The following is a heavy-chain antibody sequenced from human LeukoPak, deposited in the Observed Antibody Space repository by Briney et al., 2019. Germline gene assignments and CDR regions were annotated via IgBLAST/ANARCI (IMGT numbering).Heavy chain of an antibody. CDR1: GFTFSAYG. V-gene: IGHV3-30*02. CDR2: IRYDGGDK. J-gene: IGHJ4*02. Sequence: GGSLRLSCAASGFTFSAYGLHWVRPAPGKGLEGVAFIRYDGGDKYCDSVKGRFTISRDNSNNTLYLQMNSLRVEDTAVYYCARRYCSVDSCYSIDYWGQGTLVTVSS. CDR3: ARRYCSVDSCYSIDY. D-gene: IGHD2-15*01.